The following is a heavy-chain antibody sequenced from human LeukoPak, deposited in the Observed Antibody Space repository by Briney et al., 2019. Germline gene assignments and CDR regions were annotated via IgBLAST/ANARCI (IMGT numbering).Heavy chain of an antibody. D-gene: IGHD3-3*01. CDR3: ARGDYDLAY. J-gene: IGHJ4*02. V-gene: IGHV3-21*01. CDR2: TSGSRTYI. CDR1: GFTFSSYG. Sequence: PGGSLRLSCAASGFTFSSYGMNWVRQAPGKGLEWVSSTSGSRTYIYYADSVKGRFTISRDNTKNSLYLQMNSLRAEDTAVYYCARGDYDLAYWGQGTLVTVSS.